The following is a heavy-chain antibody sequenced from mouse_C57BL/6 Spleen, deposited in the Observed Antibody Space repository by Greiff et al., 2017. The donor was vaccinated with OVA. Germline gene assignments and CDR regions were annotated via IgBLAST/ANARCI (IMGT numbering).Heavy chain of an antibody. V-gene: IGHV1-50*01. CDR1: GYTFTSYW. CDR3: ARFLGREDYYAMDY. CDR2: IDPSDSDT. Sequence: QVQLQQPGAELVKPGASVKLSCKASGYTFTSYWMQWVKQRPGQGLEWIGEIDPSDSDTNYNQKFKGKATLTVDTSSSTAYMQLSSLTSEDSAVYYSARFLGREDYYAMDYWGQGTSVTVSS. D-gene: IGHD4-1*01. J-gene: IGHJ4*01.